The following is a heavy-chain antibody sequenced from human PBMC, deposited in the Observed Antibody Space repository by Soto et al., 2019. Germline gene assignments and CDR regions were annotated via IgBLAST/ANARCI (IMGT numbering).Heavy chain of an antibody. V-gene: IGHV3-23*01. J-gene: IGHJ4*02. CDR1: GFTFSNYV. Sequence: GASLILCGAAGGFTFSNYVIRYCLRAPGKGLEGGSARSCSWDNTYYAYSVKVRFTISINHAKNTLFLHMNSLRAEDTAVYYCAKLPLVLALGFDYWGQGNLVTVSS. CDR2: RSCSWDNT. CDR3: AKLPLVLALGFDY.